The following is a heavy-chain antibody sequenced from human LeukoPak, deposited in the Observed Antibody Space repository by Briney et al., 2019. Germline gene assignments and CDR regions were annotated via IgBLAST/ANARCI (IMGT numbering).Heavy chain of an antibody. CDR2: IYSGGST. Sequence: PGGSLRLSCAASGFTVSSNYMSWVRQAPGKGLEWVSVIYSGGSTYYADSVKGRFTISRDNSKNTLYLQMNSLRAEDTAVYYCARGEWSYYDSSGYYFSGVEYYFDYWGQGTLVTVSS. J-gene: IGHJ4*02. CDR1: GFTVSSNY. V-gene: IGHV3-53*01. D-gene: IGHD3-22*01. CDR3: ARGEWSYYDSSGYYFSGVEYYFDY.